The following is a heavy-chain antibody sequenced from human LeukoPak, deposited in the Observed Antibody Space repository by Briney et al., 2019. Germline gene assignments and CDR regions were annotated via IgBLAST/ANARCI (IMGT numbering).Heavy chain of an antibody. CDR2: IYYSGST. CDR3: ARVAGSFWSGLDY. Sequence: SETLSLTCTVSGGSISSGDYYWSWIRQPPGKGLEWIGYIYYSGSTYYNPSLKSRVTISVDTSKNQFSLKLSSVTAADTAVYYCARVAGSFWSGLDYWGQGTLVTVSS. D-gene: IGHD3-3*01. CDR1: GGSISSGDYY. V-gene: IGHV4-30-4*08. J-gene: IGHJ4*02.